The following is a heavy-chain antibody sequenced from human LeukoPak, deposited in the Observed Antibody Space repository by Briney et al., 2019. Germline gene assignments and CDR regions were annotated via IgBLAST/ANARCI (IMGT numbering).Heavy chain of an antibody. Sequence: HPGGSLRLSCAASGFTFSTYLMNWYRRAPGKGLEWVGNINQDASVINYVDSVRGRFTISRDNAKNSLHLQMNSLRAEDTAVYYCATDRDNSDWQKRFDSWGQGTLVTVSS. CDR3: ATDRDNSDWQKRFDS. D-gene: IGHD2-21*02. CDR1: GFTFSTYL. J-gene: IGHJ4*02. CDR2: INQDASVI. V-gene: IGHV3-7*01.